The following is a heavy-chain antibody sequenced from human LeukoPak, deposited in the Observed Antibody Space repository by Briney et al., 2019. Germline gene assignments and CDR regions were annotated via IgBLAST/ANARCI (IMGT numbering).Heavy chain of an antibody. Sequence: SETLSLTCTVSGDSVRTNNYYWSWIRQPPGEGLEWIGEINHSGSTNYNPSLKSRVTISVDTSKNQFSLKLSSVTATDTAVYYCARRGYDSSGYYYAYWGQGTLVTVSS. CDR2: INHSGST. CDR1: GDSVRTNNYY. D-gene: IGHD3-22*01. CDR3: ARRGYDSSGYYYAY. J-gene: IGHJ4*02. V-gene: IGHV4-39*01.